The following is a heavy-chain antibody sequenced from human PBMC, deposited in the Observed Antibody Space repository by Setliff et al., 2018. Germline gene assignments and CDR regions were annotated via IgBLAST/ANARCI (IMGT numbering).Heavy chain of an antibody. CDR2: MNPNSGNT. D-gene: IGHD6-13*01. CDR1: GYTFTSYD. J-gene: IGHJ6*02. CDR3: ARAYSSSWYLYYYYGMDV. V-gene: IGHV1-8*01. Sequence: ASVKVSCKASGYTFTSYDINWVRQATGQGLEWMGWMNPNSGNTGYAQKFQGRVTMTRNTSISTAYMELSSLRSEDTAVYYCARAYSSSWYLYYYYGMDVWGQGTTVT.